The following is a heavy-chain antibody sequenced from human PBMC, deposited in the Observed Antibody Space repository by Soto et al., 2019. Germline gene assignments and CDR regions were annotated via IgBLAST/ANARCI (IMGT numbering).Heavy chain of an antibody. Sequence: PVKVSCKASGGTFSSYAISWVRQAPGQGLEWMGGIIPIFGTANYAQKFQGRVTITADETTSTAYMELSSLRSEDTTVYYCSRGRYSSGWPSDSSYCEGMEIWGKGTTVT. CDR1: GGTFSSYA. D-gene: IGHD6-19*01. V-gene: IGHV1-69*13. J-gene: IGHJ6*01. CDR2: IIPIFGTA. CDR3: SRGRYSSGWPSDSSYCEGMEI.